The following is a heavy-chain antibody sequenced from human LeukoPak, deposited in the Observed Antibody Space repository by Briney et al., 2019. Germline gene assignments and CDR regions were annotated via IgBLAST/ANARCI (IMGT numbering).Heavy chain of an antibody. CDR2: ISGSGGST. CDR3: AKGLVGATALYYYYGMDV. V-gene: IGHV3-23*01. D-gene: IGHD1-26*01. Sequence: PGGSLRLSCAASGFTFSSYAMSWVRQAPGKGLEWVSAISGSGGSTYYADSVKGRFTISRDNSKNTLYLQMNSLRAEDTAVYYCAKGLVGATALYYYYGMDVWGQGTTVTVSS. CDR1: GFTFSSYA. J-gene: IGHJ6*02.